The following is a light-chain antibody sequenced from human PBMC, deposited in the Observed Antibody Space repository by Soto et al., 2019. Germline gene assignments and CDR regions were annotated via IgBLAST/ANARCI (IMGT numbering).Light chain of an antibody. V-gene: IGKV1-5*03. CDR3: QQYNSYAT. CDR1: QTISHW. Sequence: DIQMTQSPSTLSASVGDRVTITCRASQTISHWLAWFQQKPGKAPNLLIYGVSNLASGVPSRFSGSGSGTEFTLTISSLQPDDFATYYFQQYNSYATFGQGTKVEIK. CDR2: GVS. J-gene: IGKJ1*01.